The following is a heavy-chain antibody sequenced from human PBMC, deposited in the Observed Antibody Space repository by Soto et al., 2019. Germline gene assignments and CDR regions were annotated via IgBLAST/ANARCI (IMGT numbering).Heavy chain of an antibody. J-gene: IGHJ4*02. CDR3: AXDSDHPDNNNWYLYYFNY. CDR1: GYSFTGYF. Sequence: ASVKVSCKSSGYSFTGYFIHWVRQAPGQGLEWMGWINLNSGGTNYAQKFQGRVTMTRDTSITTVYMDITSLGPDDTAVYYCAXDSDHPDNNNWYLYYFNYWGQGTLVTVS. CDR2: INLNSGGT. V-gene: IGHV1-2*02. D-gene: IGHD6-13*01.